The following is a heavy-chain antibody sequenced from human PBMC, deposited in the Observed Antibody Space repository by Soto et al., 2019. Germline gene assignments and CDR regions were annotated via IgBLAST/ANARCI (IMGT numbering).Heavy chain of an antibody. CDR2: INGDGRDT. J-gene: IGHJ4*02. CDR1: GFTLSSFW. Sequence: GGSLRLSCAASGFTLSSFWMHWVRQAPGKGLVWVSRINGDGRDTSYADIAKGRFTISRENARNTLYLQMNFLRVEDTAVYFCVRGNSGYGNFDYWGPGAVLTV. CDR3: VRGNSGYGNFDY. V-gene: IGHV3-74*01. D-gene: IGHD5-12*01.